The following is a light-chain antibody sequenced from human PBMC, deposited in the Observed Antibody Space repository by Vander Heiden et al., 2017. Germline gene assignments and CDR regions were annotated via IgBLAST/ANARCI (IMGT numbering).Light chain of an antibody. CDR3: QQRNAWPLT. J-gene: IGKJ4*01. CDR2: DAS. V-gene: IGKV3-11*01. CDR1: QSVSYH. Sequence: EIVLTHSPATLSLSAGEGDTLACRASQSVSYHLGWYQQKPGQAPRRLIYDASDRATGIPARFSGSGSETDFTLTISSLEPEDSGVYYCQQRNAWPLTFGGGTKVDIK.